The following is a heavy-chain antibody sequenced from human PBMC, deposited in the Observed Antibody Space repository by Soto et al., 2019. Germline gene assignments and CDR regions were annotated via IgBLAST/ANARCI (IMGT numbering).Heavy chain of an antibody. J-gene: IGHJ6*02. V-gene: IGHV1-69*13. CDR1: GGTSSSYA. CDR2: IIPIFGTA. D-gene: IGHD2-15*01. Sequence: SVKVSCKASGGTSSSYAISWVRQAPGQGLEWMGGIIPIFGTANYAQKFQGRVTITADESTSTAYMELSSLRSEDTAVYYCARVAVCSGGSCYSWDYYYYYGMDVWGQGTTVTVSS. CDR3: ARVAVCSGGSCYSWDYYYYYGMDV.